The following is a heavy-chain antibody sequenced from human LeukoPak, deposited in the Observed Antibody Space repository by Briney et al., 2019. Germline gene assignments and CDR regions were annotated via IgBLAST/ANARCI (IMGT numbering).Heavy chain of an antibody. Sequence: SQTLSLTCTVSGGSISSGGYYWSWIRQHPGKGLEWIGYIYYSGSTYYNPSLKSRVTIPVDTSKNQFTLKLSSVTAADTAVYYCARASYGDYYFDYWGQGTLVTVSS. D-gene: IGHD4-17*01. CDR1: GGSISSGGYY. CDR2: IYYSGST. V-gene: IGHV4-31*03. CDR3: ARASYGDYYFDY. J-gene: IGHJ4*02.